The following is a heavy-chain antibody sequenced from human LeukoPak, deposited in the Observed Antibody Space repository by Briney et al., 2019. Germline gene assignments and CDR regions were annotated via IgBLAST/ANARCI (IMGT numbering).Heavy chain of an antibody. D-gene: IGHD6-13*01. CDR1: GFTFSSYA. CDR2: ISYDGSDK. CDR3: ARGYSSNYRVDY. J-gene: IGHJ4*02. Sequence: GGSLRLSCAASGFTFSSYAMHWVRQAPGKGLEWVAVISYDGSDKYYADSVKGRFTISRGNAKNTLYLQMNSLRAEDTAVYYCARGYSSNYRVDYWGQGTLVTVSS. V-gene: IGHV3-30*04.